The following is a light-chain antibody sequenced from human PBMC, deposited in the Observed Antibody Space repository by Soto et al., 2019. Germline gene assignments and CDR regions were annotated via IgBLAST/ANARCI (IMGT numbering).Light chain of an antibody. CDR2: GAS. CDR3: LQDYNYPWT. V-gene: IGKV1-6*01. J-gene: IGKJ1*01. CDR1: QGIGNA. Sequence: IQMTQSPSYLSTSVGDRITLTCQASQGIGNALGWYQQKPGKPPKVLIYGASNLQSGVPPRFSGSGSGTDFTLAISSLQPEDFATYYCLQDYNYPWTFGQGTKVDIK.